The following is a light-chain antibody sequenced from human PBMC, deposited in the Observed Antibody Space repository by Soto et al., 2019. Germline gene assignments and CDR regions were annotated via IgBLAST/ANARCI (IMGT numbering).Light chain of an antibody. CDR1: QTVSSTF. Sequence: EIVLTQSPGTLSLSPGERATLSCRASQTVSSTFLAWYQQKPGQAPRLLIYGVSNRATGLPDRFSGSGSGTDFALTINRLEPEDFAVYFCGQFVSSPPRTFGQGTKVEIK. CDR3: GQFVSSPPRT. V-gene: IGKV3-20*01. CDR2: GVS. J-gene: IGKJ1*01.